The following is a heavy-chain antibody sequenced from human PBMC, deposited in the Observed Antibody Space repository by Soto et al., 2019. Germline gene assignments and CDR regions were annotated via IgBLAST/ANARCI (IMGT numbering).Heavy chain of an antibody. CDR3: ARGVNYDFWSGYPEPYYGMDV. Sequence: ASVKVSCKASGYTFTSYGISWVRQAPGQGLEWMGWISAYNGNTNYAQKLQGRVTMTTDTSTSTAYMELRSLRSDDTAVYYCARGVNYDFWSGYPEPYYGMDVWGQGTTVTVSS. CDR1: GYTFTSYG. J-gene: IGHJ6*02. V-gene: IGHV1-18*01. CDR2: ISAYNGNT. D-gene: IGHD3-3*01.